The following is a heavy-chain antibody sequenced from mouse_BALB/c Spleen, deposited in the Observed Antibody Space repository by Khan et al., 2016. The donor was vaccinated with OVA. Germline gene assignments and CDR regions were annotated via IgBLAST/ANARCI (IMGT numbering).Heavy chain of an antibody. J-gene: IGHJ3*01. Sequence: QVQLKESGPGLVQPSQNLSITCTVSGFSLITYGVHWVRQSPGKGLEWLGVIWRGGSTDYNEAFISRLSISKDNSKSQVFFKMNSLQSDDTAIYYGARSSYRYDFTYWGRGTLVTVSS. CDR2: IWRGGST. CDR1: GFSLITYG. V-gene: IGHV2-4-1*01. D-gene: IGHD2-12*01. CDR3: ARSSYRYDFTY.